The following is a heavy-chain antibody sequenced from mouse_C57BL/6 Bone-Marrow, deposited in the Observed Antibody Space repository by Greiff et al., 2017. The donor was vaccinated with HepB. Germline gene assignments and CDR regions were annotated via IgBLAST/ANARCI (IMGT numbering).Heavy chain of an antibody. CDR1: GFTFSSYG. CDR3: ARHRGLWDYGNYADWYFDV. Sequence: EVQRVESGGDLVKPGGSLKLSCAASGFTFSSYGMSWVRQTPDKRLEWVATISSGGSYTYYPDSVKGRFTISRDNAKNTLYLQMSSLKSEDTAMYYCARHRGLWDYGNYADWYFDVWGTGTTVTVSS. J-gene: IGHJ1*03. V-gene: IGHV5-6*01. D-gene: IGHD2-1*01. CDR2: ISSGGSYT.